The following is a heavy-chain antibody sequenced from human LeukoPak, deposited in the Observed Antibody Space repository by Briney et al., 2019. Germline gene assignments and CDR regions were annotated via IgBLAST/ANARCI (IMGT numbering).Heavy chain of an antibody. D-gene: IGHD6-13*01. CDR2: INPNSGGT. CDR3: ARDMRNPRIAAAGDDAFDI. J-gene: IGHJ3*02. Sequence: ASVKVSCKASGYTFTGYYMHWVRQAPGQGLEWMGWINPNSGGTNYAQKFQGRVTMTRDTSISTAYMELSRLKSDDTAVYYCARDMRNPRIAAAGDDAFDIWGQGTMVTVSS. CDR1: GYTFTGYY. V-gene: IGHV1-2*02.